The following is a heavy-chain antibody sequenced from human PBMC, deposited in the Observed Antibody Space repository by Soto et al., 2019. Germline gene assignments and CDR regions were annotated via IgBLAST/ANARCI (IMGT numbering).Heavy chain of an antibody. CDR3: AKEQYYDFWSGLPDYYDYCGMDV. J-gene: IGHJ6*02. D-gene: IGHD3-3*01. CDR2: ISYDGSNK. V-gene: IGHV3-30*18. CDR1: GFTFSSYG. Sequence: QVQLVESGGGVVQPGRSLRLSCAASGFTFSSYGMHWVRQAPGKGLEWVAVISYDGSNKYYADSVKGRFTISRDNSKNTLYLQMTSLRAEDTAVYYCAKEQYYDFWSGLPDYYDYCGMDVWGQGTTVTVSS.